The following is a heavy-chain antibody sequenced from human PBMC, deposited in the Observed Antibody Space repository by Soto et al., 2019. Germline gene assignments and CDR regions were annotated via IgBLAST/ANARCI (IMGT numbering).Heavy chain of an antibody. CDR3: ARGQRAIVVVTATFALYNWFDP. Sequence: PSETLSLTCAVYGGSFSGYYWSWIRQPPGKGLEWIGEINHSGSTNYNPSLKSRVTISVDTSKNQFSLKLSSVTAADTAVYYCARGQRAIVVVTATFALYNWFDPWGQGTLVTVS. CDR1: GGSFSGYY. CDR2: INHSGST. D-gene: IGHD2-21*02. J-gene: IGHJ5*02. V-gene: IGHV4-34*01.